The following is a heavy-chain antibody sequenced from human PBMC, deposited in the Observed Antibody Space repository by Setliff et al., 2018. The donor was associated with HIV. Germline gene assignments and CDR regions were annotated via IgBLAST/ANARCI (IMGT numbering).Heavy chain of an antibody. D-gene: IGHD3-3*01. V-gene: IGHV3-21*01. J-gene: IGHJ6*02. CDR2: ITIGRGDV. Sequence: GGSLRLSCAASGFTFRNAWMSWVRQAPGKGLEWVSSITIGRGDVFYADSVQGRFTIFRDNDKNSLYLQMNSLRAEDTAIYYCARDNLYYNLWNGSPVYGMDVWGQGTTVTVSS. CDR1: GFTFRNAW. CDR3: ARDNLYYNLWNGSPVYGMDV.